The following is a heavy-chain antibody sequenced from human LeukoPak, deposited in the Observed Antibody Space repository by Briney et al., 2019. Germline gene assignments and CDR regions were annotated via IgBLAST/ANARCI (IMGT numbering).Heavy chain of an antibody. D-gene: IGHD2-15*01. CDR2: INHSGST. CDR3: ARGRGYCSGGSCHGGRNWFDP. Sequence: SETLSLTCAVYVGSFSGYYWSWIRQPPGKGLEWIGEINHSGSTNYNPSLKSRVTISVDTSKNQFSLKLSSVTAADTAVYYCARGRGYCSGGSCHGGRNWFDPWGQGTPVTVSS. V-gene: IGHV4-34*01. J-gene: IGHJ5*02. CDR1: VGSFSGYY.